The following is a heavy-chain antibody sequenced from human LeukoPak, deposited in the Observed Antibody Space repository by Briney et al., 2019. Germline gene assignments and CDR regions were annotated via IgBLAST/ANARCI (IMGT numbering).Heavy chain of an antibody. D-gene: IGHD1-26*01. CDR2: IYPGDSDT. CDR3: ARVGSYYYYYMDV. J-gene: IGHJ6*03. Sequence: GESLKISCKGSGYSFASYWIGWVRQMPGKGLEWMGIIYPGDSDTRYSPSFQGQVTISADKSISTAYLQWSSLKASDTAMYYCARVGSYYYYYMDVWGKGTTVTVSS. V-gene: IGHV5-51*01. CDR1: GYSFASYW.